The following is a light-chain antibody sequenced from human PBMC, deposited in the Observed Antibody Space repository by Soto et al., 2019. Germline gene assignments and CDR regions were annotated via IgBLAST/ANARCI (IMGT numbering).Light chain of an antibody. J-gene: IGLJ1*01. Sequence: QSALTQPASVSGSPGQLITISCTGTSSDVGGYNYVSWYQQHPGKAPKLMIYEVSNRPSGVSNRFSGSKSGNTASLTISGLQAEDEADYHCSSYTSSSAPFVFGTGTKLTVL. V-gene: IGLV2-14*01. CDR1: SSDVGGYNY. CDR2: EVS. CDR3: SSYTSSSAPFV.